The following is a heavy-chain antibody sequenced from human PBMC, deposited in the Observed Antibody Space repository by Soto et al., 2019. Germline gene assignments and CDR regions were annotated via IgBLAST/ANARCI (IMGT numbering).Heavy chain of an antibody. V-gene: IGHV3-33*01. CDR3: ASSFDYGDYEAFDI. Sequence: QVQLVESGGGVVQPGRSLRLSCAASGFTFSSYGMHWVRQAPGKGLGWVAVIWYDGSNKYYADSVKGRFTISRDNSKNTLYLQMNSLRAEDTAVYYCASSFDYGDYEAFDIWGQGTMVTVSS. J-gene: IGHJ3*02. CDR2: IWYDGSNK. D-gene: IGHD4-17*01. CDR1: GFTFSSYG.